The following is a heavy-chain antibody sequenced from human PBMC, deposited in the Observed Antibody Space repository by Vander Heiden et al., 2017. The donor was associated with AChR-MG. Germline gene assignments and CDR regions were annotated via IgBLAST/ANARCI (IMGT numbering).Heavy chain of an antibody. Sequence: QVQLQESGPGLVKPSETLSLTCTVPGGSISSYYWSWIRQPPGKGLEWIGYIYYSGSTNYNPSLKSRVTISVDTSKNQFSLKLSSVTAADTAVYYCARGGPWVWGSSTFPFDYWGQGTLVTVSS. CDR3: ARGGPWVWGSSTFPFDY. V-gene: IGHV4-59*01. CDR2: IYYSGST. CDR1: GGSISSYY. D-gene: IGHD3-16*01. J-gene: IGHJ4*02.